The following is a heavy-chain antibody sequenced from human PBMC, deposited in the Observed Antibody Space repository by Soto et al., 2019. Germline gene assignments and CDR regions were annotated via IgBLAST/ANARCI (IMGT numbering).Heavy chain of an antibody. J-gene: IGHJ4*02. CDR3: ARQRTTVVTQAYFDH. V-gene: IGHV4-39*01. D-gene: IGHD2-21*02. CDR2: IYYSGRT. Sequence: SETLSLTCSVSGESISSSSYYWGWIRHPPGKGLEWIGSIYYSGRTYYNPSFKSRVTISIDTSKNQFSLKLSSVTATDTAVYYCARQRTTVVTQAYFDHWGQGALVTVSS. CDR1: GESISSSSYY.